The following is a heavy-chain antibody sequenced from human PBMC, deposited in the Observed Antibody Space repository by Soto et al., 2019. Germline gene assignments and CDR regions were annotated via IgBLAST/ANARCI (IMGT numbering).Heavy chain of an antibody. D-gene: IGHD5-12*01. CDR2: INPNSGDT. Sequence: VQVVQSGAEVKKPGASVRVSCKTAGFTFTGHYIHWVRQAPGQGLEWMGWINPNSGDTDYPQKFQGRVTMTRDTSTNTAHLELSGLRSDDTATYYCARDGYTSAPYLWGQGTLVLVSS. CDR1: GFTFTGHY. CDR3: ARDGYTSAPYL. V-gene: IGHV1-2*02. J-gene: IGHJ4*02.